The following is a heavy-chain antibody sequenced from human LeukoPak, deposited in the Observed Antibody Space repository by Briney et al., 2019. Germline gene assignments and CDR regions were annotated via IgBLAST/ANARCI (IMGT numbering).Heavy chain of an antibody. CDR1: GFTFGDYA. J-gene: IGHJ4*02. CDR3: TLGYCSSTSCRRFDY. D-gene: IGHD2-2*01. V-gene: IGHV3-49*03. Sequence: PGGSLRLSCTASGFTFGDYAMSWFRQARGKGLEWVGFIRSKAYGGTTEYAASVKGRFTISRDDSKSIAYLQMNSLKTEDTAVYYCTLGYCSSTSCRRFDYWGQGTLVTVSS. CDR2: IRSKAYGGTT.